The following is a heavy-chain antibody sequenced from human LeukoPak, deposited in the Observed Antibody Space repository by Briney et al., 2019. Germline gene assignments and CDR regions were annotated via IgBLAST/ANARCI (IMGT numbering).Heavy chain of an antibody. CDR1: GGSITSSTYY. V-gene: IGHV4-39*07. CDR3: ARDSGYSNGWYPIDY. Sequence: PSETLSLTCSVSGGSITSSTYYWGWVRQPPGKGLEWIGNIYYSGSTNYNPSLKSRVTISVDSSKNQFSLNLRSVTAADTAVYYCARDSGYSNGWYPIDYWGQGTLVTVSS. D-gene: IGHD6-19*01. J-gene: IGHJ4*02. CDR2: IYYSGST.